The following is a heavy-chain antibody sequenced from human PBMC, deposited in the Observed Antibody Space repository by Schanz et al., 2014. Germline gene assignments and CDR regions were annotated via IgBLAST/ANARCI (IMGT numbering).Heavy chain of an antibody. CDR3: AKGRFGELSAFDI. Sequence: VQLVEYGGGLVKPGGSLRLSCAASGFTFSSYAMSWVRQAPGKGLEWVSAISGSGGSTYYADSVKGRFTISRDDAKKSMYLQMNNLRAEDTAVYYCAKGRFGELSAFDIWGQGTMVTVSS. CDR1: GFTFSSYA. CDR2: ISGSGGST. J-gene: IGHJ3*02. D-gene: IGHD3-10*01. V-gene: IGHV3-23*04.